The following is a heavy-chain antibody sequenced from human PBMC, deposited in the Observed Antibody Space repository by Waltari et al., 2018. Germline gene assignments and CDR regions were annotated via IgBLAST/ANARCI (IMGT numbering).Heavy chain of an antibody. CDR1: GFTFSSYA. CDR3: ARFSGYGDYDWFDP. V-gene: IGHV3-30-3*01. D-gene: IGHD4-17*01. CDR2: RSYDGSNK. J-gene: IGHJ5*02. Sequence: QVQLVESGGGVVQPGRSLRLSCAASGFTFSSYAMHWVRQAPGKGLGWVAVRSYDGSNKYYADSVNGRFTISRDNAKNSLYLQMNSLRAEDTAVYYCARFSGYGDYDWFDPWGQGTLVTVSS.